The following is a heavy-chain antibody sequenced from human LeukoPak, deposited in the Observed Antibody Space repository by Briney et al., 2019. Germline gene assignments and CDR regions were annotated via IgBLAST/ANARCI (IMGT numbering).Heavy chain of an antibody. CDR3: ARLCSSTSCAYKRAFDI. CDR2: IYYSGST. V-gene: IGHV4-38-2*01. CDR1: GYSISSGYY. J-gene: IGHJ3*02. D-gene: IGHD2-2*01. Sequence: SETLSLTCAVSGYSISSGYYWGWIRQPPGKGLEWIGSIYYSGSTYYNPSLKSRVTISVDTSKNQFSLKLSSVTAADTAVYYCARLCSSTSCAYKRAFDIWGQGTMVTVSS.